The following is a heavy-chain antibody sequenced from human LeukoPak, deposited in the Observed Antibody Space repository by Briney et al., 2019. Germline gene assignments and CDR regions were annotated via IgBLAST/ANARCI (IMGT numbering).Heavy chain of an antibody. Sequence: PGGSLRLSCAASGFTLSSYWMTWVRQAPGKGLEWVANIKQDGSEKYYVDSVKGRFTISRDNANNSLYLQMNSLRAEDTAVYYCARATDYADIYDAFDIWGQGTMVTVSS. V-gene: IGHV3-7*01. J-gene: IGHJ3*02. CDR2: IKQDGSEK. CDR3: ARATDYADIYDAFDI. CDR1: GFTLSSYW. D-gene: IGHD4-17*01.